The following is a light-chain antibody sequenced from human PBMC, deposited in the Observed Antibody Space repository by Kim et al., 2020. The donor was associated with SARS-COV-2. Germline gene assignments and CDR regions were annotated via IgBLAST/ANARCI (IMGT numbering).Light chain of an antibody. CDR2: GKN. CDR1: SLRSYY. CDR3: NSRDNSGNHYV. V-gene: IGLV3-19*01. Sequence: SSELTQDPAVSVALGQTVRITCQGDSLRSYYANWYQQKPGQAPVLVIYGKNNRPSGIPDRFSGSSSGNTASLTITGAQAEDEADYYCNSRDNSGNHYVFGTESKVTAL. J-gene: IGLJ1*01.